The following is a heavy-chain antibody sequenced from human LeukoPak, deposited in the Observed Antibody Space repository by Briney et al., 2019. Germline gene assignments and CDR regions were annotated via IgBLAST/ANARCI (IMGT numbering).Heavy chain of an antibody. D-gene: IGHD1-26*01. Sequence: SETLSLTCAVSGGSISSTNWWSWVRQPPGKGLEWIGEILHSGSTNYTPSLKSRVTMSVDKSKNQFSLNLNSVTAADTAVYYCARVNSGSYYYFDYWGQGTLVTVSS. CDR1: GGSISSTNW. CDR3: ARVNSGSYYYFDY. CDR2: ILHSGST. V-gene: IGHV4-4*02. J-gene: IGHJ4*02.